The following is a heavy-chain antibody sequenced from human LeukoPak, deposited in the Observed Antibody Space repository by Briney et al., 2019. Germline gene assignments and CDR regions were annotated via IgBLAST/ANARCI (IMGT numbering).Heavy chain of an antibody. CDR3: ARGAFDTSSSGVDYYYYMDV. D-gene: IGHD6-6*01. CDR2: IIPIFGTA. J-gene: IGHJ6*03. V-gene: IGHV1-69*13. Sequence: SVKVSCKASGGTFSSYAISWVRQAPGQGLEWMGGIIPIFGTANYAQKFQGRVTITADESTSTAYMELSSLRSEDTAVYYCARGAFDTSSSGVDYYYYMDVCGKGTTVTVSS. CDR1: GGTFSSYA.